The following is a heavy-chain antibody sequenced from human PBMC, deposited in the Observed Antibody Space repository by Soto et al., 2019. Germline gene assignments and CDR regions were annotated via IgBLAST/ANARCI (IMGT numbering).Heavy chain of an antibody. CDR1: GFTFSSYS. D-gene: IGHD2-15*01. Sequence: GGSLRLSCAASGFTFSSYSMNWVRQAPGKGLEWVSSISSSSSYIYYADSVKGRFTISRDNAKNSLYLQMNSLRAEDTAVYYCASLPKGYCSGGSCYDMYYFDYWGQGTLVTVSS. CDR3: ASLPKGYCSGGSCYDMYYFDY. CDR2: ISSSSSYI. V-gene: IGHV3-21*01. J-gene: IGHJ4*02.